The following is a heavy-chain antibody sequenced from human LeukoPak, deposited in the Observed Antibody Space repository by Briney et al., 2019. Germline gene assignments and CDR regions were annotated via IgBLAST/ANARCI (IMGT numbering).Heavy chain of an antibody. D-gene: IGHD7-27*01. J-gene: IGHJ4*02. CDR3: AKDGNWARFEN. V-gene: IGHV3-23*01. CDR2: TSSSDDGT. Sequence: GGSLRLSCAASGFPLSSYAMSWVRQVPGKGLEWVSATSSSDDGTYHADSVRGRFTIYRDNSKNTLYLQMNSRRAEDTAAYYCAKDGNWARFENWGQGTLVTVSS. CDR1: GFPLSSYA.